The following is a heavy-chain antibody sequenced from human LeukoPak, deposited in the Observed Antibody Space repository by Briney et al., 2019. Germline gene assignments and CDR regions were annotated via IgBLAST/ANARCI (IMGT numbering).Heavy chain of an antibody. D-gene: IGHD3-3*01. V-gene: IGHV4-30-2*01. CDR1: GGSISSGGYS. CDR2: IYHSGST. Sequence: SQTLSLTCAVSGGSISSGGYSWSWIRQPPGKGLEWIGYIYHSGSTYYNPSLKSRVTISVDRSKNQFSLKLSSVTAADTAVYYCARNKRQYCDFWSGYFDPWGQGTLVTVSS. CDR3: ARNKRQYCDFWSGYFDP. J-gene: IGHJ5*02.